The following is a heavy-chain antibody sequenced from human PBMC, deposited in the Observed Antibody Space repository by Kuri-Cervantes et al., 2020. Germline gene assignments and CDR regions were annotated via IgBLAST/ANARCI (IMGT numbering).Heavy chain of an antibody. CDR1: GSTFSDHY. V-gene: IGHV3-72*01. CDR3: ARGYPGALTFGY. J-gene: IGHJ4*02. Sequence: GGSLRLSCVASGSTFSDHYMDWVRQAPGKGLEWVGRARNKANSYTTEYAAAVKGRFSVSRDDSKNSLYLQMNSLKFEDTAVYFCARGYPGALTFGYWGLGTLVTVSS. CDR2: ARNKANSYTT. D-gene: IGHD4/OR15-4a*01.